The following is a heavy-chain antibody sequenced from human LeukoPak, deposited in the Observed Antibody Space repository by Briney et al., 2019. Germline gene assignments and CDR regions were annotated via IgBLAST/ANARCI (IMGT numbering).Heavy chain of an antibody. J-gene: IGHJ4*02. Sequence: ASVKVSCKASRYTFTSYYMHWVRQAPGQGLEWMGIINPSGGSTSYAQKFQGRVTMTRDMSTSTVYMELSSLRSEDTAVYYCARGAPYYYDSSGYLDYWGQGTLVTVSS. V-gene: IGHV1-46*01. CDR1: RYTFTSYY. CDR3: ARGAPYYYDSSGYLDY. CDR2: INPSGGST. D-gene: IGHD3-22*01.